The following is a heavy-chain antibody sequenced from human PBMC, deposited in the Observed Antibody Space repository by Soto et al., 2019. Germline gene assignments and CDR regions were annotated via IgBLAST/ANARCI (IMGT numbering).Heavy chain of an antibody. CDR1: GGSVNSHA. V-gene: IGHV1-69*01. D-gene: IGHD4-17*01. Sequence: QVQLEQSGAEVKKAGSWVKVSCKAFGGSVNSHAISWVRQAPGQGLEWMGGIIPMFGTPTYAQRFQAGVTISADESTSTVYLDLSSLRSEDTAMYYCARSRNVAEFNDYGGNYHGFDIWGQGTMVTVSS. CDR2: IIPMFGTP. CDR3: ARSRNVAEFNDYGGNYHGFDI. J-gene: IGHJ3*02.